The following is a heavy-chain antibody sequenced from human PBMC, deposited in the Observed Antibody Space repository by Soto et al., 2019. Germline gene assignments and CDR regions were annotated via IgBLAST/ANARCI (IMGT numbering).Heavy chain of an antibody. Sequence: GGSLRLSCAASGFTFSSYWMSWVRQAPGKGLEWVANIKQDGSEKYYVDSVKGRFTISRDNAKNSLYLQMNSLRAEDTAVYYCASQLSYDYIWGRYQYYFDYWGQGTLVTVSS. CDR2: IKQDGSEK. D-gene: IGHD3-16*02. V-gene: IGHV3-7*01. CDR1: GFTFSSYW. CDR3: ASQLSYDYIWGRYQYYFDY. J-gene: IGHJ4*02.